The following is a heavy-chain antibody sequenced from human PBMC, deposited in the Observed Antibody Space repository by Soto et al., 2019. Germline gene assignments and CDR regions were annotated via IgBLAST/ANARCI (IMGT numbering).Heavy chain of an antibody. V-gene: IGHV4-30-4*01. D-gene: IGHD3-3*01. Sequence: QVQLQESGPGLVKPSQPLSLTCTVSGGSISSGDYYWSWIRQPPGKGLEWIGYIYYRGSTYYNPSLKSRVTISVDTSKSQCSRKLSSVTAADTAVYYCAGSRTIFGVLVGDYWGQGTLVIVSS. CDR2: IYYRGST. J-gene: IGHJ4*02. CDR1: GGSISSGDYY. CDR3: AGSRTIFGVLVGDY.